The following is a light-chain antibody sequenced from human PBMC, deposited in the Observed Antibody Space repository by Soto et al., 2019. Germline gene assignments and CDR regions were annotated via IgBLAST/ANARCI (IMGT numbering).Light chain of an antibody. CDR2: QIS. Sequence: IVLTQTPLSSAVTLGQPASLSCGSSESLVHSDGKTYLGWLHLRPGQPPRLLIYQISRRPPGVPDRFSGSGAGTNFTLKISRVEPEDVGIFYCMQASQLRTFGQGTKVEIK. CDR3: MQASQLRT. V-gene: IGKV2-24*01. J-gene: IGKJ1*01. CDR1: ESLVHSDGKTY.